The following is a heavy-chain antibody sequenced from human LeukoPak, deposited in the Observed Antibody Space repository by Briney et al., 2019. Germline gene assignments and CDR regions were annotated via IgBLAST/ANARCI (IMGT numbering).Heavy chain of an antibody. D-gene: IGHD3-22*01. Sequence: SETLSLTCTVSGVSISGNYWSWIRQPPGKGLEWIGYIFYTGSTNYNPSLQSRVTILLDTSKNQFSLKLSSVTAADTAVYYCARTYYYDSSGYYRPYYFDYWGQGTLVTVSS. CDR1: GVSISGNY. CDR2: IFYTGST. V-gene: IGHV4-59*08. J-gene: IGHJ4*02. CDR3: ARTYYYDSSGYYRPYYFDY.